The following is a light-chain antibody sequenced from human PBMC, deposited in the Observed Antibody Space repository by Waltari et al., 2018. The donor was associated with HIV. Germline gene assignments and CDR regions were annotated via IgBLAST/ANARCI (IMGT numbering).Light chain of an antibody. Sequence: QSVLTQPPSASGTPGQRVTISCSGSSSNIGKNTVNWYQQLPGTAPKLLLYSNNQRPSGVPDRCSGSKSGTSASLAISGLQSEDEADYYCAAWDDSLKGYVFGPGTEVSVL. CDR1: SSNIGKNT. CDR2: SNN. J-gene: IGLJ1*01. CDR3: AAWDDSLKGYV. V-gene: IGLV1-44*01.